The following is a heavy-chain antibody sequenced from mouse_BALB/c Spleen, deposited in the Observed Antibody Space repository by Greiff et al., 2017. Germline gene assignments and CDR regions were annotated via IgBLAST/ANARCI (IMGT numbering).Heavy chain of an antibody. CDR2: ISSGGSYT. D-gene: IGHD2-4*01. J-gene: IGHJ2*01. CDR3: ARNYDYERYFDY. CDR1: GFTFSSYG. V-gene: IGHV5-6*01. Sequence: EVMLVESGGDLVKPGGSLKLSCAASGFTFSSYGMSWVRQTPDKRLEWVATISSGGSYTYYPDSVKGRFTISRDNAKNTLYLQMSSLKSEDTAMYYCARNYDYERYFDYWGQGTTLTVSS.